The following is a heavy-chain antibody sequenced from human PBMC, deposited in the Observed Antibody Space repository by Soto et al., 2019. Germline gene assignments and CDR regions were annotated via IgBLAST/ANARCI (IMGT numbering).Heavy chain of an antibody. CDR2: MNPNSGNG. CDR3: ARMVTAGTLNWFDP. V-gene: IGHV1-8*01. J-gene: IGHJ5*02. CDR1: GYAFSNND. Sequence: QVQLVQSGAEVKKPGASVKVSCQASGYAFSNNDISWVRQGTGQGLEWMGWMNPNSGNGGYAQKFQGRVTMTRDTSTSTDYMELSSLTSDDTAIYYCARMVTAGTLNWFDPWGQGTLVTVSS. D-gene: IGHD6-19*01.